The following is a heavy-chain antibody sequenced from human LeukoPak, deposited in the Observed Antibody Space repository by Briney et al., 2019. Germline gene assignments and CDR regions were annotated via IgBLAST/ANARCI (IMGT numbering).Heavy chain of an antibody. J-gene: IGHJ5*02. Sequence: GGSLRLSCAVSGFRVSDYYVSWVRQAPGKGLEWVGLIRDSGEAFCADFARGRFAISRDESESTLYLQMNSLRVEDTAVYFCARDRAANQDWVEFDPWGQGTPVIVSS. D-gene: IGHD3/OR15-3a*01. CDR1: GFRVSDYY. CDR3: ARDRAANQDWVEFDP. CDR2: IRDSGEA. V-gene: IGHV3-66*03.